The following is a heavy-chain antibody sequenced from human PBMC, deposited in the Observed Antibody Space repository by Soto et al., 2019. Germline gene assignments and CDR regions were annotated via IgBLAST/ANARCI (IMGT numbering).Heavy chain of an antibody. J-gene: IGHJ6*02. D-gene: IGHD5-18*01. CDR2: ISLSGGST. CDR1: GFTFSNYA. V-gene: IGHV3-23*01. Sequence: GGSLRLSCAASGFTFSNYAMTWVRQAPGKGLEWVSGISLSGGSTYYADSVKGRFTISRDNSKNTLYLQMNSLRAEDTAVYYCAKVRTGYPVGGMDVWGQGTTVTVSS. CDR3: AKVRTGYPVGGMDV.